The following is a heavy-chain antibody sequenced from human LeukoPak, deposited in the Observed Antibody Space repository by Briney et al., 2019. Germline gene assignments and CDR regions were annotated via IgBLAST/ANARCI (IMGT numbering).Heavy chain of an antibody. CDR2: ISAYNGNT. Sequence: GASVKVSCKASGYTFTSYGISWVRQAPGQGLEWMGWISAYNGNTNYAQKLQGRVTMTTDTSTSTAYMELRSLRSDDTAVYYCAREAVDDYVWGSYRLFDYWGQGTLVTVSS. CDR3: AREAVDDYVWGSYRLFDY. D-gene: IGHD3-16*02. CDR1: GYTFTSYG. J-gene: IGHJ4*02. V-gene: IGHV1-18*01.